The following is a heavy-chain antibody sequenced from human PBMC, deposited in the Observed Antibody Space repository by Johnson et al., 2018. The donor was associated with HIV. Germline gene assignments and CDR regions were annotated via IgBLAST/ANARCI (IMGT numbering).Heavy chain of an antibody. D-gene: IGHD3-16*01. V-gene: IGHV3-30*19. Sequence: QVQLVESGGGVVQPGRSLRLSCAASGFTFDTYGMHWVRQTPGKGLEWVAVISHDGSKKYYADSVKGRFTISRDNAKNSLSLQINSLRADDTAVYYCARGGSDAFDIWGQGTMVTVSS. CDR1: GFTFDTYG. CDR2: ISHDGSKK. CDR3: ARGGSDAFDI. J-gene: IGHJ3*02.